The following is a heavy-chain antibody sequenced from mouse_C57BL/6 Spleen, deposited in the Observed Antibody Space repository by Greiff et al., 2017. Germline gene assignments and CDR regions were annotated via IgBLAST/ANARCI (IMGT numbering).Heavy chain of an antibody. CDR2: INPSSGYT. CDR1: GYTFTSYT. D-gene: IGHD1-1*01. CDR3: AREGDYYGSSYRYFDV. Sequence: QVQLKQSGAELARPGASVKMSCKASGYTFTSYTMHWVKQRPGQGLEWIGYINPSSGYTKYNQKFKDKATLTADKSSSTAYMQLSSLTSEDSAVYYCAREGDYYGSSYRYFDVWGTGTTVTVSS. V-gene: IGHV1-4*01. J-gene: IGHJ1*03.